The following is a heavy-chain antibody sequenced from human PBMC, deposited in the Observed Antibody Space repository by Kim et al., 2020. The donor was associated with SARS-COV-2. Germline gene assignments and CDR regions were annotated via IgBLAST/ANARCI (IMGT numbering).Heavy chain of an antibody. CDR1: GDSINSYNHY. CDR2: IYYTGST. Sequence: SETLSLTCTVSGDSINSYNHYWGWIRQPPGKGLEWIGTIYYTGSTYYNPSLKSRVTLSVNTSENKLSLKLISVTAADTALYYCGRIGRVSGSPYNLGWF. D-gene: IGHD3-10*01. V-gene: IGHV4-39*01. J-gene: IGHJ5*01. CDR3: GRIGRVSGSPYNLGWF.